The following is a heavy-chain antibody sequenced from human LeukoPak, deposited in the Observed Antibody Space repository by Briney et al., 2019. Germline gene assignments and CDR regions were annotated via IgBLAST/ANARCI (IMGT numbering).Heavy chain of an antibody. J-gene: IGHJ4*02. Sequence: GGSPRLSCAASGFTFSSYWMSWVRQAPGKGLEWVANIKQDGSEKYYVDSVKGRFTISRDNAKNSLYLQMNSLRAEDTAVYYCARALERYCSGGSCYAQALGYWGQGTLVTVSS. CDR2: IKQDGSEK. D-gene: IGHD2-15*01. CDR3: ARALERYCSGGSCYAQALGY. CDR1: GFTFSSYW. V-gene: IGHV3-7*01.